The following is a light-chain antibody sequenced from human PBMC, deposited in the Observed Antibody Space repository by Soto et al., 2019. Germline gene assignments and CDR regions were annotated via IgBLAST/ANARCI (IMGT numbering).Light chain of an antibody. V-gene: IGKV3-20*01. CDR1: QSVSSSY. CDR2: GAS. CDR3: QQYGSSPYT. J-gene: IGKJ2*01. Sequence: EIVLTQSPGTLSLSPGERATLSCRASQSVSSSYLAWYQQKPGQAPRLLIYGASSRATGIPDRFSGSGSGTDFTLTISSLEPEDVAVYYCQQYGSSPYTFGPGTKLEIK.